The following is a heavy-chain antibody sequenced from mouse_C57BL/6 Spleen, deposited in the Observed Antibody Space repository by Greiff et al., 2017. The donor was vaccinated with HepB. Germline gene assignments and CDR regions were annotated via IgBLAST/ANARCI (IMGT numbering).Heavy chain of an antibody. Sequence: EVQLVESGGGLVKPGGSLKLSCAASGFTFSSYAMSWVRQTPEKRLEWVATISDGGSYTYYPDNVKGRFTISRDNAKNNLYLQMSHLKSEDTAMYYCAREGFTTVPVAYWGQGTLVTVSA. J-gene: IGHJ3*01. V-gene: IGHV5-4*01. CDR3: AREGFTTVPVAY. CDR2: ISDGGSYT. D-gene: IGHD1-1*01. CDR1: GFTFSSYA.